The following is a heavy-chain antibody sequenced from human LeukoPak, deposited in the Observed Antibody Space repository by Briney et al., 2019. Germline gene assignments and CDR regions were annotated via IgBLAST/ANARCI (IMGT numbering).Heavy chain of an antibody. J-gene: IGHJ4*02. D-gene: IGHD1-14*01. CDR3: ARVLATASITPLDY. Sequence: GRPLRLSCAASGFTFSSYAMHWVRQAPGKGLEWVAVISYDGSNKYYADSVKGRFTIYRDNSKNTLYLQMNSLRAEDTAAYYCARVLATASITPLDYWGQGTLVTVSP. CDR1: GFTFSSYA. CDR2: ISYDGSNK. V-gene: IGHV3-30*04.